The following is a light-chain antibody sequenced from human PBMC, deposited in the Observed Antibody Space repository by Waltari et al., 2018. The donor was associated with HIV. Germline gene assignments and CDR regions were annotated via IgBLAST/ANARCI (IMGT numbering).Light chain of an antibody. CDR2: GAS. CDR3: QQYGSSPVT. J-gene: IGKJ2*01. Sequence: EIVLTQSPGTLALSAGQSATLSCRASQSVRSSYLAWYQQKPSQAPRLLIYGASSRATGIPDTFSGSGSGTDFTLTISRLEPEDFAVYYCQQYGSSPVTFGQGTKLEIK. CDR1: QSVRSSY. V-gene: IGKV3-20*01.